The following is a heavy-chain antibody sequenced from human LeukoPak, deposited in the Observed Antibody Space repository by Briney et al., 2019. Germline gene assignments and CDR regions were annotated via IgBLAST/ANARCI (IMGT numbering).Heavy chain of an antibody. Sequence: SETLSLTCTVSGGSISSSSYYWGWIRQPPGKGLEWIGSIYYSGSTYYNPSLKSRVTISVDTSKNQFSLKLSSVTAADTAVYYCARALRFLEWFGKSVWFDPWGQGTLVTVSS. J-gene: IGHJ5*02. D-gene: IGHD3-3*01. CDR1: GGSISSSSYY. V-gene: IGHV4-39*07. CDR2: IYYSGST. CDR3: ARALRFLEWFGKSVWFDP.